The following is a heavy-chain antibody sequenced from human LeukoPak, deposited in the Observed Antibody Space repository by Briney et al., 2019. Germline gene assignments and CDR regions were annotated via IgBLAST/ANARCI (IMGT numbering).Heavy chain of an antibody. Sequence: SETLSLTCAVSGGSISSGGYSWSWIRQPPGTGLEWIGYIYHSGSTYYNPSLKSRVTISVDRSKNQFSLKLSSVTAADTAVYYCARSSGDSSGYYYVYFQHWGQGTLVTVSS. CDR1: GGSISSGGYS. J-gene: IGHJ1*01. CDR3: ARSSGDSSGYYYVYFQH. CDR2: IYHSGST. D-gene: IGHD3-22*01. V-gene: IGHV4-30-2*01.